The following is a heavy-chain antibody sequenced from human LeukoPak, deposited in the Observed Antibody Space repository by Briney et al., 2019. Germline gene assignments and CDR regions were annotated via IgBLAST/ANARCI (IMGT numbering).Heavy chain of an antibody. Sequence: SETLSLTCTVSGGSISSTNYFWDWIRQPPGGGLEWIGGIFYVGKTYYNPSLKNRVTISFDTSKNQFSLTLSSVTAADTAVYYCARERTYSSGWYLNYYGMDVWGQGTTVTVSS. V-gene: IGHV4-39*02. CDR1: GGSISSTNYF. CDR3: ARERTYSSGWYLNYYGMDV. J-gene: IGHJ6*02. CDR2: IFYVGKT. D-gene: IGHD6-19*01.